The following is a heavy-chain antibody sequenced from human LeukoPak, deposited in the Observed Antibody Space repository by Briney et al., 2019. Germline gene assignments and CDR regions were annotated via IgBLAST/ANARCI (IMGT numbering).Heavy chain of an antibody. V-gene: IGHV4-59*12. CDR3: ARDYGYSSSWYDREYFQH. D-gene: IGHD6-13*01. J-gene: IGHJ1*01. CDR2: ISYSGST. Sequence: SETLSLTCTVSGGSISSYYWSWIRQPPGKGLEWIGSISYSGSTYHNPSLKSRVTISVDTSKNQFSLRLSSVTAADTAVYYCARDYGYSSSWYDREYFQHWGQGTLVTVSS. CDR1: GGSISSYY.